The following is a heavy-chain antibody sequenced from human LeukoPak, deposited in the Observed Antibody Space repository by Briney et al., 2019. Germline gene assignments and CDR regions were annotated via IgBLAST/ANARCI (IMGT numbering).Heavy chain of an antibody. J-gene: IGHJ4*02. CDR2: ISSSSSYI. V-gene: IGHV3-21*01. CDR1: GFTFSSYS. CDR3: ARGIYDYGDFNFDY. D-gene: IGHD4-17*01. Sequence: GGPLRLSCAAPGFTFSSYSMNWVRQAPGKGLEWVSSISSSSSYIYYADSVKGRFTISRDNAKNSLYLQMNSLRAEDTAVYYCARGIYDYGDFNFDYWGQGTLVTVSS.